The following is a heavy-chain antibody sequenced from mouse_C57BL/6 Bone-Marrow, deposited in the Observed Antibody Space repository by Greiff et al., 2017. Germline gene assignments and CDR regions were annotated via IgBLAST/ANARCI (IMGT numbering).Heavy chain of an antibody. CDR3: ARDNYGNGFAY. J-gene: IGHJ3*01. V-gene: IGHV7-1*01. CDR1: GFTFSDFY. Sequence: EVQLVESGGGLVQSGRSLRLSCATSGFTFSDFYMEWVRQAPGKGLEWIAASRNKANDYTTEYSASVKGRFIVSRDTSQSILYLQMNALRAEDTAIYCCARDNYGNGFAYWGQGTLVTVSA. D-gene: IGHD2-1*01. CDR2: SRNKANDYTT.